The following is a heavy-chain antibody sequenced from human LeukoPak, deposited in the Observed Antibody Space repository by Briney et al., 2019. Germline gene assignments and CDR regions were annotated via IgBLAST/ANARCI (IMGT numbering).Heavy chain of an antibody. CDR3: ASLIAAAGFDAFDI. CDR2: ISRSGSTI. CDR1: GFTFSSYE. J-gene: IGHJ3*02. D-gene: IGHD6-13*01. V-gene: IGHV3-48*03. Sequence: PGGALRLYCAASGFTFSSYEMNWVRQAPGKGLEWVSYISRSGSTIYYADSVKGRFPISRDNAKNSLYLQMNSLRAEDTAVNYCASLIAAAGFDAFDIWGQGTMVTVSS.